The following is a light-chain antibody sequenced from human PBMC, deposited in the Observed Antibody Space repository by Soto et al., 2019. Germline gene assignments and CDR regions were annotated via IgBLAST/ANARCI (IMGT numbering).Light chain of an antibody. CDR2: GAS. J-gene: IGKJ1*01. CDR3: QQYKNWPRT. Sequence: EIVLTQSPGTLSLSPGERATLSCRASQSVSSSYLAWYQQKPGQAPRLLIYGASNRATGIPARFSGSGSGTDFTLTISSLEPEDFAVYYCQQYKNWPRTFGQGTKVDIK. CDR1: QSVSSSY. V-gene: IGKV3-20*01.